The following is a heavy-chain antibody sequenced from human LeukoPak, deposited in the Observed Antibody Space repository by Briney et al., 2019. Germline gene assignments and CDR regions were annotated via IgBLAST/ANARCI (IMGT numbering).Heavy chain of an antibody. CDR1: GLTFRNYA. Sequence: GGSPRLSCAASGLTFRNYAMSWVRQAPGKGLEWVSVICANDGNTYYADAVKGRFTISRDNSKDTLYLQMDSLRAEDTAVYYCAKGSGSSCYSPCDYWGQGILVTVSS. CDR3: AKGSGSSCYSPCDY. CDR2: ICANDGNT. J-gene: IGHJ4*02. D-gene: IGHD2-15*01. V-gene: IGHV3-23*01.